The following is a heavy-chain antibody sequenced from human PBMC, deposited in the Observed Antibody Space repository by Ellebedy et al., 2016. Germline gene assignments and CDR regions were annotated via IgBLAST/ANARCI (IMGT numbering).Heavy chain of an antibody. CDR1: GDSLSNSF. CDR2: IHDSGRT. D-gene: IGHD1-7*01. V-gene: IGHV4-59*01. Sequence: SETLSLTCTVSGDSLSNSFWNWIRQSPGQGLEWVGYIHDSGRTKSNPSLKSRVTVSLDTSKKQFSLRLNSVTAADTAVYYWARDRIGNYLFDYWGQGVLVTVSS. J-gene: IGHJ4*02. CDR3: ARDRIGNYLFDY.